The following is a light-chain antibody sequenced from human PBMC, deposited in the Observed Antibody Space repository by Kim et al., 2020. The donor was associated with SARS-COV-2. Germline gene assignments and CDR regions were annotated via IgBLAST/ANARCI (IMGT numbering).Light chain of an antibody. V-gene: IGKV3-20*01. CDR2: DVS. CDR3: QQYADSPLT. J-gene: IGKJ4*01. CDR1: QSVSSGY. Sequence: SQGERVTLSCRASQSVSSGYLAWYQQKSGQPPRLVMYDVSVRATGIPDRFSGSGSGTDFTLTISRLEPEDFAVFYCQQYADSPLTFGGGTKVDIK.